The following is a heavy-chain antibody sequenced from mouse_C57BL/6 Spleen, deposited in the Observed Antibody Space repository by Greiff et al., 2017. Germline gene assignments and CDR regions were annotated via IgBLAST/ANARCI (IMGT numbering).Heavy chain of an antibody. CDR2: INPGSGGT. D-gene: IGHD2-4*01. Sequence: QVQLQQSGAELVRPGTSVKVSCKASGYAFTNYLIEWVKQRPGQGLEWIGVINPGSGGTNYNEKFKGKATLTADKSSTTAYMRLRSLTSEDAAVYFCARWTDDYDGKGFDYWGQGTTLTVSS. CDR3: ARWTDDYDGKGFDY. V-gene: IGHV1-54*01. J-gene: IGHJ2*01. CDR1: GYAFTNYL.